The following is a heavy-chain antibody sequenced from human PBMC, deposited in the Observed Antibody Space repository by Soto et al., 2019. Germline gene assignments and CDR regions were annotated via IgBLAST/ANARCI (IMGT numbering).Heavy chain of an antibody. CDR1: GGSISSGGFS. V-gene: IGHV4-30-2*01. CDR2: IYHGGGT. J-gene: IGHJ4*02. CDR3: ARRSHLLVAST. Sequence: SETLSLTYAVSGGSISSGGFSWSWIRQPPGKGLGCIGYIYHGGGTYYNPSLKSRVTISEDSSKNQFSLRLSSVTAADTAVCYCARRSHLLVASTWGQGTLVTVSS. D-gene: IGHD2-8*02.